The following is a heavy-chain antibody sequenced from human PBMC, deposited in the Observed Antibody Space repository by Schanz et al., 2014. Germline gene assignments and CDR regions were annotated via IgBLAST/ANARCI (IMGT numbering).Heavy chain of an antibody. V-gene: IGHV3-23*01. J-gene: IGHJ6*02. CDR3: AKGMGYCSGGTSYDYYYYGWDV. CDR2: ISHSGGSK. D-gene: IGHD2-15*01. Sequence: DVQLLESGGGLVQPGGSLRLSCAASGFTFNSYAMTWVRQAPGKGLEWVSSISHSGGSKYYADSVKGRFTISRDNSENTLYLQMNSLSADDTAVFYCAKGMGYCSGGTSYDYYYYGWDVWGQGTTVTVSS. CDR1: GFTFNSYA.